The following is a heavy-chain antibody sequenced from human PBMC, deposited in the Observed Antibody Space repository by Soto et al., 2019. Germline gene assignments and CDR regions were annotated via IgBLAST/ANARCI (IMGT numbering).Heavy chain of an antibody. J-gene: IGHJ4*02. V-gene: IGHV4-4*02. Sequence: SETLSLTCAVSGGSISSSNWWSWVRQPPGKGLEWIGEIYHSGSTNYNPSLKSRVTISVDKSKNQFSLKLSSVTAADTAVYYCARVASVVVAATGTTLYFDYWGQGTLVTVSS. CDR1: GGSISSSNW. CDR3: ARVASVVVAATGTTLYFDY. CDR2: IYHSGST. D-gene: IGHD2-15*01.